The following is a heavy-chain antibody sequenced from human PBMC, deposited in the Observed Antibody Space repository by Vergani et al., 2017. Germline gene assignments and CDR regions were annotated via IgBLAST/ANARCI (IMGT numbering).Heavy chain of an antibody. CDR1: GFTFSSYA. CDR2: ISSNGGST. V-gene: IGHV3-64*04. CDR3: AKARPARSVRENYYSYYGMDV. J-gene: IGHJ6*02. Sequence: VQLVESGGGLVQPGGSLRLSCSASGFTFSSYAMHWVRQAPGKGLEYVSAISSNGGSTYYADSVKGRFTISRDNSKNTLYLQMNSLRAEDTAVYYCAKARPARSVRENYYSYYGMDVWGQGTTVTVSS.